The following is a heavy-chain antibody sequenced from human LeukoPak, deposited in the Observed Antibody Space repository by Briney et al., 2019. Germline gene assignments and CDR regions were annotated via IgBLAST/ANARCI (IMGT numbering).Heavy chain of an antibody. CDR1: GGSISSSSYY. D-gene: IGHD3-10*01. V-gene: IGHV4-39*07. CDR2: IYTIGST. CDR3: ARGLWFGDENPPYFDY. J-gene: IGHJ4*02. Sequence: SETLSLTCTVSGGSISSSSYYWGWIRQPPGKGLEWIGRIYTIGSTNYNPSLKSRVSISVDTSKNQFSLKLSSVTAADTAVYYCARGLWFGDENPPYFDYWGQGTLVTVSS.